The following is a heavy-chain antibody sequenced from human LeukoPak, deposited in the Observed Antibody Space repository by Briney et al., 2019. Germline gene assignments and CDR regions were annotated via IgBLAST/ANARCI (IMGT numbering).Heavy chain of an antibody. V-gene: IGHV3-30*18. Sequence: GSLRLSCAASGFTFSSYGMHWVRQAPGKGLEWVAVISYDGSNKYYADSVKGRFTISRDNSKNTLYLQMNSLRAEDTAVYYCAKAAVVGVDFDYWGQGNLVTVSS. D-gene: IGHD1-26*01. CDR1: GFTFSSYG. CDR3: AKAAVVGVDFDY. J-gene: IGHJ4*02. CDR2: ISYDGSNK.